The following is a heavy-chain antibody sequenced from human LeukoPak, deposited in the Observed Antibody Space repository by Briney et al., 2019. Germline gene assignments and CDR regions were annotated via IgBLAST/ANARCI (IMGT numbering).Heavy chain of an antibody. CDR1: GYTFTSYD. CDR2: MNPNSGNT. D-gene: IGHD3-3*01. V-gene: IGHV1-8*01. CDR3: ARWGLRFLEWYYTAVSPGMDV. J-gene: IGHJ6*02. Sequence: ASVTVSCTASGYTFTSYDINWVRQATGQGLEWMGWMNPNSGNTGYAQKFQGRVTMTRNTSISTAYMELSSLRSEDTAVYYCARWGLRFLEWYYTAVSPGMDVWGQGTTVTVSS.